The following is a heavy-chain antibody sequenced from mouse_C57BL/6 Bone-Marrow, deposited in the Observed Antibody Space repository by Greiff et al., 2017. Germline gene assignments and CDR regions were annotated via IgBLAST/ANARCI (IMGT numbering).Heavy chain of an antibody. CDR2: INPNNGGT. CDR1: GYTFTDYY. D-gene: IGHD1-1*01. Sequence: VQLQQSGPELVKPGASVKISCKASGYTFTDYYMNWVKQSHGKSLEWIGDINPNNGGTSYNQKFKGKATLTVDKSSSTAYMELRSLTSEDSAVYYCALDGIKSWFAYWGEETLVSVSA. J-gene: IGHJ3*01. V-gene: IGHV1-26*01. CDR3: ALDGIKSWFAY.